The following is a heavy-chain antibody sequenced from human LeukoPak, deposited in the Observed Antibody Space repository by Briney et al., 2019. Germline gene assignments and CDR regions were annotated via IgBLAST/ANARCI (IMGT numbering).Heavy chain of an antibody. CDR2: IVGIGDST. Sequence: GGSLRLSCAASGFRFSSHAMSWVRQAPGAGLEGVSSIVGIGDSTYYADSVKGRFTISRDNSKNTLYLQMNCLTAEDTALYFCAKYYYDSSRQGLDVWGQGTTVTVSS. CDR1: GFRFSSHA. D-gene: IGHD3-22*01. CDR3: AKYYYDSSRQGLDV. V-gene: IGHV3-23*01. J-gene: IGHJ6*02.